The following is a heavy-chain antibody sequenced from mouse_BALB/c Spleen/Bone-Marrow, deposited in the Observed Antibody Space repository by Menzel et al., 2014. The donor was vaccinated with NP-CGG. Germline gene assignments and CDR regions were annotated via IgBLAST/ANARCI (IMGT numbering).Heavy chain of an antibody. Sequence: EVQLQQSGPGLVKPSQSLPLTCSVTGYSITSGYYWNWIRQFPGNKLEWMGYISYDGSNNYNPSLKNRISITRDTSKNQFFLKLNSVTTEDTATYYCARDWDGYYFDYWGQGTTLTVSS. CDR2: ISYDGSN. CDR3: ARDWDGYYFDY. V-gene: IGHV3-6*02. D-gene: IGHD2-3*01. J-gene: IGHJ2*01. CDR1: GYSITSGYY.